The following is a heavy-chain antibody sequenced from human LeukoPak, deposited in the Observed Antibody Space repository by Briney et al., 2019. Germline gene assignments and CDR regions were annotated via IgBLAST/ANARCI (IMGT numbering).Heavy chain of an antibody. J-gene: IGHJ6*02. Sequence: GGSLRLSCAASGFTFSSYWMSWVRQAPGKGLEWVANIKHDGSEKYYVDSVKGRFTISRDNAKNSLYLQMNSLRAEDTAAYYCARDRGYSYGYLPPGYYYYGMDVWGQGTTVTVSS. CDR1: GFTFSSYW. D-gene: IGHD5-18*01. CDR3: ARDRGYSYGYLPPGYYYYGMDV. V-gene: IGHV3-7*03. CDR2: IKHDGSEK.